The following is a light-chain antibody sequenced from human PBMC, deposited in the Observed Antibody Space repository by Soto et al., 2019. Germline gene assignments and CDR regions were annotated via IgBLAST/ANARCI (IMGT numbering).Light chain of an antibody. CDR1: QSVSSN. V-gene: IGKV3-15*01. J-gene: IGKJ4*01. CDR3: HQYNNWPPT. CDR2: GAS. Sequence: EIVMTHSPATLSVSPGERPTLSCGASQSVSSNLAWYQQKPGQAPRLLIYGASTRATGIPARFSGSGSGTEFTLTISSLQSEDFAVYYCHQYNNWPPTFGGGTKVEI.